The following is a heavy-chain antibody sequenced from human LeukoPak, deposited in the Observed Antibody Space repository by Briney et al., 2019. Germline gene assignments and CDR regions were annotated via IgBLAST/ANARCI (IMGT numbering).Heavy chain of an antibody. CDR3: ARGSSGFYAFDI. CDR1: GYTFTSYA. J-gene: IGHJ3*02. D-gene: IGHD6-19*01. V-gene: IGHV1-3*01. Sequence: GASVKVSCKASGYTFTSYAMHWVRQAPGQRLEWMGWINAGNGNTKYSQKFQGRVTITTDESTSTAYMELSSLRSEDTAVYYCARGSSGFYAFDIWGQGTMVTVSS. CDR2: INAGNGNT.